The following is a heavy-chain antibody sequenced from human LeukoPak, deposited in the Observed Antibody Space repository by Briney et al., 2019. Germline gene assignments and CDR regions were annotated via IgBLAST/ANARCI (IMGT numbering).Heavy chain of an antibody. CDR1: GGSISSSSYY. V-gene: IGHV4-39*07. Sequence: PSETLSLTCTVSGGSISSSSYYWGWIRQPPGKGLEWIGSIYYSGSTYYNPSLKSRVTISVDTSKNQFSLKLSSVTAADTAVYYCARDTMIVVGAFGTYMDVWGKGTTVTVSS. CDR3: ARDTMIVVGAFGTYMDV. J-gene: IGHJ6*03. CDR2: IYYSGST. D-gene: IGHD3-22*01.